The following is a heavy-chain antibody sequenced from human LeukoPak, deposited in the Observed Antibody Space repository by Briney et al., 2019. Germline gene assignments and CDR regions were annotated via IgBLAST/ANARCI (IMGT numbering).Heavy chain of an antibody. CDR3: ARAGYTISSYRFDY. Sequence: SVTLSLTCSVSGGSINSYWWSWIRQPAGKGLEFIGRIYTTGMTNYNPPLKSRVSMSVDTSKNKFSLELRSVTAADTAVYFCARAGYTISSYRFDYWGQGALVTVSS. CDR2: IYTTGMT. D-gene: IGHD3-16*02. J-gene: IGHJ4*02. CDR1: GGSINSYW. V-gene: IGHV4-4*07.